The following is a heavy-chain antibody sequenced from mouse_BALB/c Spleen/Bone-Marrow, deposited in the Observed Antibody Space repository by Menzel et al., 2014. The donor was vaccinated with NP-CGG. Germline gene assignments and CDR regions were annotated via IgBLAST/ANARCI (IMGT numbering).Heavy chain of an antibody. V-gene: IGHV5-4*02. CDR3: ARDKGGYYVGGFAY. J-gene: IGHJ3*01. Sequence: DVQLQESGGGLVKPGGSLKLSCAASGFTFSDYYMYWVRQTPEKRLEWVATISDGGTYTYYSDSVKGRFTISRDNARNNLYLQMSSLKSEDTAMYYCARDKGGYYVGGFAYWGQGTLVTVPA. CDR2: ISDGGTYT. D-gene: IGHD2-3*01. CDR1: GFTFSDYY.